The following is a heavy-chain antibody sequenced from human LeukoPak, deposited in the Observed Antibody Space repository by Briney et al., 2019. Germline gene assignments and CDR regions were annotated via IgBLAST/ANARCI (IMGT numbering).Heavy chain of an antibody. CDR1: GGSLSSNSYY. V-gene: IGHV4-39*01. CDR3: ARRWYYDTSGQEYFQH. CDR2: LYSSGTT. D-gene: IGHD3-22*01. Sequence: SETLSLTCIVSGGSLSSNSYYWGWIRQPPGKGLEWIGRLYSSGTTYYNPSLKSRVTISVDTSQNQFSLKLSSVTAADTAMYYCARRWYYDTSGQEYFQHWGRGTLVTVSS. J-gene: IGHJ1*01.